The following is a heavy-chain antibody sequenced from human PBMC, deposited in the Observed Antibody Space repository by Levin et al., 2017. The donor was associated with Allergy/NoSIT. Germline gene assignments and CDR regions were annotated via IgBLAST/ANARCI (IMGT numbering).Heavy chain of an antibody. Sequence: GGSLRLSCAASGFTFSSYGIPCVRPAPGPGLELLAVISSSGSNKYYADSVPVRFTISRDNSKNTLYLQMNSLRAEDTAVYYCAKGLAMYYYDSSGYYESRPYLDYGGQGTLVTVSA. J-gene: IGHJ4*02. CDR3: AKGLAMYYYDSSGYYESRPYLDY. D-gene: IGHD3-22*01. V-gene: IGHV3-30*18. CDR1: GFTFSSYG. CDR2: ISSSGSNK.